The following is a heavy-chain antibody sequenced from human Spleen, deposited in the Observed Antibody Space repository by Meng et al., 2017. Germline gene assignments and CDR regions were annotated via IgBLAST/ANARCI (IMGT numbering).Heavy chain of an antibody. CDR2: IIPMFGTT. D-gene: IGHD6-13*01. V-gene: IGHV1-69*13. J-gene: IGHJ6*02. CDR3: ARGADSSSWYYYYGMDV. CDR1: GGTFSSVV. Sequence: SVKVSCKASGGTFSSVVINWVRQAPGHGLEWMGGIIPMFGTTTYAQQFQGRVTMTADESTSTAYMELSSLRSEDTAVYYCARGADSSSWYYYYGMDVWGQGTTVTVSS.